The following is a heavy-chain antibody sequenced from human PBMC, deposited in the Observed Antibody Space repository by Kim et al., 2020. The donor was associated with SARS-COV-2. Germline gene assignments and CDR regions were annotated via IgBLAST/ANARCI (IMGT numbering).Heavy chain of an antibody. J-gene: IGHJ3*02. CDR2: GST. Sequence: GSTTYNPSLKSRVTISVDTSKNQFSLKLSSVTAADTAVYYCARLNSAFDIWGQGTMVTVSS. CDR3: ARLNSAFDI. V-gene: IGHV4-59*01.